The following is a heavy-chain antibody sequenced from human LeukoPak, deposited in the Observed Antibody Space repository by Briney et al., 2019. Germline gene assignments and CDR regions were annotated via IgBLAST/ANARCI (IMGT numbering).Heavy chain of an antibody. CDR3: ARVGVAGYFDY. CDR2: IYHSGNT. J-gene: IGHJ4*02. CDR1: GFSINSGYY. V-gene: IGHV4-38-2*02. D-gene: IGHD6-19*01. Sequence: SETLSLTCTVSGFSINSGYYWGWIRQPPGKGLEWIGSIYHSGNTYYNPSLKSRVTISVDTSKNQFSLKLSSVTAADTAVYYCARVGVAGYFDYWGQETLVTVSS.